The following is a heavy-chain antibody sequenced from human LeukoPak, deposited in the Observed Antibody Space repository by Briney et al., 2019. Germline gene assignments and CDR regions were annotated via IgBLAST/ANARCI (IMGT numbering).Heavy chain of an antibody. V-gene: IGHV3-11*01. CDR3: ARRDDSGPYGSGSYIHY. CDR1: GFTLCDYY. D-gene: IGHD3-10*01. Sequence: GGPLTLPFAASGFTLCDYYMSWIGQAPGKGLEWGAYISSSGSTIYYADYVKGRFTSSKNNAQNSLYLQMNSLSAEHTAVYYCARRDDSGPYGSGSYIHYWRQGTLVPVPS. J-gene: IGHJ4*02. CDR2: ISSSGSTI.